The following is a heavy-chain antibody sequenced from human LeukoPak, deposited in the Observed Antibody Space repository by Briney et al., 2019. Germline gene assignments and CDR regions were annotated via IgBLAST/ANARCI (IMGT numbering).Heavy chain of an antibody. Sequence: GRSLRLSRTASGFTFSNYGMHWVRQAPGKGLEWVAVISYDGSNEYYADSVKGRFTISRDNSKNTLFLQMNSLRPEDTAVYHCAKVALFSGYYPPFDYWGQGTLVTVSS. CDR2: ISYDGSNE. CDR1: GFTFSNYG. CDR3: AKVALFSGYYPPFDY. D-gene: IGHD3-22*01. J-gene: IGHJ4*02. V-gene: IGHV3-30*18.